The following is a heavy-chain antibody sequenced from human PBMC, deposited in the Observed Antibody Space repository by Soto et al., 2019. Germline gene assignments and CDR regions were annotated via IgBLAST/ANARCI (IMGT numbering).Heavy chain of an antibody. CDR3: ARSPQKDPGYDSYYMHG. CDR2: INPNSGGT. Sequence: ASVKVSCKASGYTFTGYYMHWVRQAPGQGLEWMGWINPNSGGTNYAQKFQGWVTMTRDTSISTAYMELSRLRSDDTAVYYCARSPQKDPGYDSYYMHGCGKGITVTVSS. J-gene: IGHJ6*03. V-gene: IGHV1-2*04. CDR1: GYTFTGYY. D-gene: IGHD3-22*01.